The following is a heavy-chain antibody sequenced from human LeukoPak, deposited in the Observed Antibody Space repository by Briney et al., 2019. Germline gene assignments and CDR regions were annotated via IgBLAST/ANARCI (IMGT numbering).Heavy chain of an antibody. J-gene: IGHJ4*02. CDR3: ARDYGYCSGGSCYRSDY. CDR1: GYTFTSYG. V-gene: IGHV1-18*01. D-gene: IGHD2-15*01. CDR2: ISAYNGNT. Sequence: GASVKVSCKASGYTFTSYGISWVRQAPGQGLEWMGWISAYNGNTNYAQKFQGRVTITADESTSTAYMELSSLRSEDTAVYYCARDYGYCSGGSCYRSDYWGQGTLVTVSS.